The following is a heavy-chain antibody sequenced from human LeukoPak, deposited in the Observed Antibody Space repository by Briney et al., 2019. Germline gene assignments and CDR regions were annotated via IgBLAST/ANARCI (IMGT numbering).Heavy chain of an antibody. V-gene: IGHV4-59*01. J-gene: IGHJ6*03. CDR1: GGSISNYY. Sequence: SETLPLTCTVSGGSISNYYWSWIRQPPGKGLEWIGYIHYSGSTSYNPSLKSRVTISVDTSKNQFSLKLRFVTPADTAVFYCARTIEGYCSGGNCYYYYYYMDVWGKGTTVTVSS. CDR3: ARTIEGYCSGGNCYYYYYYMDV. D-gene: IGHD2-15*01. CDR2: IHYSGST.